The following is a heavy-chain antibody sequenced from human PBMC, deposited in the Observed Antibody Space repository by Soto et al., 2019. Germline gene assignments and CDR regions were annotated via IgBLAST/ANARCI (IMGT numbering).Heavy chain of an antibody. Sequence: SETLSLTCAVYGGSFSGYYWSWIRQPPGKGLEWIGEINHSGSTNYNPSLKSRVTISVDTSKNQFSLKLSSVPAADTAVDYCARPGGDLVSYSFDYWGQGTLVTVSS. V-gene: IGHV4-34*01. CDR1: GGSFSGYY. J-gene: IGHJ4*02. D-gene: IGHD3-16*02. CDR2: INHSGST. CDR3: ARPGGDLVSYSFDY.